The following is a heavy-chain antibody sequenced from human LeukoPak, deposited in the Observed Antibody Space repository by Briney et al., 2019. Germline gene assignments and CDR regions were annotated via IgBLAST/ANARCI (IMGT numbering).Heavy chain of an antibody. V-gene: IGHV3-7*03. CDR1: GFTFRDHW. CDR3: VKNDGWFHLAQ. J-gene: IGHJ4*02. Sequence: GGSLRLSCAVSGFTFRDHWMDWVRQAPGKGLEWVGHIKNDGSETYYLDSLKGRFSISRDNTNNALYLQMNSLRVEDTAVYYCVKNDGWFHLAQWGQGTLVTVSS. D-gene: IGHD6-19*01. CDR2: IKNDGSET.